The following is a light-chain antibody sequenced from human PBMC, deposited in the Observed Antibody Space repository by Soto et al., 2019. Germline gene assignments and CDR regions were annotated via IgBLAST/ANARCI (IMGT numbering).Light chain of an antibody. V-gene: IGKV3-20*01. CDR2: GAS. Sequence: EIVLTQSPGTLSLSPGERATLSCRASQSVSRSYLAWYQQKPGQAPRLLIYGASSRATGIPDRFSGSGSGTDFTLTISRLEPEDFAVYYCQQYRSSPPYTFGQGTKLEIK. CDR1: QSVSRSY. CDR3: QQYRSSPPYT. J-gene: IGKJ2*01.